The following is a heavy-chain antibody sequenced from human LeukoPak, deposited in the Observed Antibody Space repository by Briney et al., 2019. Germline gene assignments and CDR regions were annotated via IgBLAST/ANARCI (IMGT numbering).Heavy chain of an antibody. D-gene: IGHD3-22*01. CDR1: GFTFSSYS. V-gene: IGHV3-48*01. J-gene: IGHJ4*02. Sequence: AGSLRLSCAASGFTFSSYSMNWVRQAPGKGLEWVSSISSSITIYYADSLKGRFTISRDNAKNSLYLQMNSLRAEDTAVYYCARESDYDSSYNWGQGTLVTVSP. CDR2: ISSSITI. CDR3: ARESDYDSSYN.